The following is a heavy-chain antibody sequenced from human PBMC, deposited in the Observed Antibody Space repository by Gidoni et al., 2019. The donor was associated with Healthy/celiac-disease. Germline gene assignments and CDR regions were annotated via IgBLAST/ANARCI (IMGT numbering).Heavy chain of an antibody. D-gene: IGHD6-19*01. CDR2: ISYDGSNK. CDR1: GFNCSSYA. CDR3: ARDNSPQVAGFDY. Sequence: QVQLGGSGGGVVRHGRSLRLSCAAAGFNCSSYAMHWIRQAPGKGLEWVAAISYDGSNKYYADSVKGRFTISIDNSKNTLSLQMNRRRAEDTAVYYCARDNSPQVAGFDYWGQGTLVTVSS. J-gene: IGHJ4*02. V-gene: IGHV3-30*01.